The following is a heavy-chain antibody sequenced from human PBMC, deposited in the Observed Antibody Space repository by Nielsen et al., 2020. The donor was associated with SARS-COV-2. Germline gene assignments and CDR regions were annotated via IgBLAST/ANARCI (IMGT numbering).Heavy chain of an antibody. Sequence: WIRQPPGKGLEWVAAISYDGSNKYYVDSVKGRFTISRDNSKNTLYLQMSSLREEDTAVYYCAKDWTAIVVVPSGGVDYWGQGTLVTVSS. J-gene: IGHJ4*02. V-gene: IGHV3-30*18. CDR3: AKDWTAIVVVPSGGVDY. CDR2: ISYDGSNK. D-gene: IGHD2-15*01.